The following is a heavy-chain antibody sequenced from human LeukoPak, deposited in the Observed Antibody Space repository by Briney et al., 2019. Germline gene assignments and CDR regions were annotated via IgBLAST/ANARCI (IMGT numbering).Heavy chain of an antibody. J-gene: IGHJ4*02. Sequence: GGSLRLSCAASGFTFSSYGMHWVRQAPGQGLKWVAFIRYDGSNKYYAGSVKGRFTISRDNSKNTLYLQMNSLRAEDTAVYYCAKETTTDYWGQGTLVTVSS. CDR3: AKETTTDY. V-gene: IGHV3-30*02. D-gene: IGHD1-1*01. CDR1: GFTFSSYG. CDR2: IRYDGSNK.